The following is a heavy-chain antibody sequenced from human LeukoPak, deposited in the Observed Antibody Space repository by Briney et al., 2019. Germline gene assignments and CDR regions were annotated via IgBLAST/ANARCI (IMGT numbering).Heavy chain of an antibody. D-gene: IGHD1-26*01. CDR2: ITSSGTYI. CDR3: AREPLVGATRLNAFDI. Sequence: PGGSLRLSCAASGFTFNNYNMNGVRQAPGKALEWVSSITSSGTYIFYAASVKGRFTISRDNAKNSLYLQMNSLRAEDTAVYYCAREPLVGATRLNAFDIWGQGTMVTVSS. V-gene: IGHV3-21*01. J-gene: IGHJ3*02. CDR1: GFTFNNYN.